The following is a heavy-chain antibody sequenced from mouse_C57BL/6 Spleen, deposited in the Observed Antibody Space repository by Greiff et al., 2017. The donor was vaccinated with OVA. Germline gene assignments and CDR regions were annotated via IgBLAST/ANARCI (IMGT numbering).Heavy chain of an antibody. CDR3: ARSLITTVVEDAMDY. D-gene: IGHD1-1*01. J-gene: IGHJ4*01. Sequence: VQLQQSGPELVRPGVSVKISCKGSGYTFTDYAMHWVKQSHAKSLEWIGVISTYYGDASYNQKVKDKATMTVDKSSSTAYMELARLTSEDSAVYYCARSLITTVVEDAMDYWGQGTSVTVSS. CDR1: GYTFTDYA. V-gene: IGHV1-67*01. CDR2: ISTYYGDA.